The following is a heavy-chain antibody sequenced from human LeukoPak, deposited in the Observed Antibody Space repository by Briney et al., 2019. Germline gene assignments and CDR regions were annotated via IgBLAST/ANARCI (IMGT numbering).Heavy chain of an antibody. D-gene: IGHD3-22*01. J-gene: IGHJ1*01. V-gene: IGHV4-39*01. CDR3: ARRCYYDGSGYLE. CDR1: GDSVSRSDSY. Sequence: SETLSLTCSVSGDSVSRSDSYWDWIRQPPGKGLEGIGTIYYSGRTYYSPSLKSRGTMSVDPSNNQFSLNLRSVTAADTALYYCARRCYYDGSGYLEWGQGTLLSVSS. CDR2: IYYSGRT.